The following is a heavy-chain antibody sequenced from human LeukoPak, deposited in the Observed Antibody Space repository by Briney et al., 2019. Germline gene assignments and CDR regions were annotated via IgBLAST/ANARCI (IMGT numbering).Heavy chain of an antibody. D-gene: IGHD1-26*01. Sequence: PGRSLRLSCAASGFTFSDYYMSWIRQAPGKGLEWVSYISSSGSTIYYADSVKGRFTISRDNAKNSLYLQMNSLRAEDTAVYYCARDLVGATNWFDPWGQGTLVTVSS. CDR3: ARDLVGATNWFDP. CDR2: ISSSGSTI. V-gene: IGHV3-11*01. CDR1: GFTFSDYY. J-gene: IGHJ5*02.